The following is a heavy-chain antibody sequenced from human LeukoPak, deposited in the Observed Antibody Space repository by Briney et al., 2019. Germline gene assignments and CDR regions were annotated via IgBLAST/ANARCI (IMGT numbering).Heavy chain of an antibody. V-gene: IGHV3-21*01. CDR3: ASGRGRRMDV. Sequence: PGGSLRLSCAASGFTFSTYGMHWVRQAPGKGLEWVSTITSGSSYTNYGDSVKGRFTISRDNAKDSLYLQMNSLRADDTAVYYCASGRGRRMDVWGQGTTVTVSS. J-gene: IGHJ6*02. CDR2: ITSGSSYT. CDR1: GFTFSTYG. D-gene: IGHD1-1*01.